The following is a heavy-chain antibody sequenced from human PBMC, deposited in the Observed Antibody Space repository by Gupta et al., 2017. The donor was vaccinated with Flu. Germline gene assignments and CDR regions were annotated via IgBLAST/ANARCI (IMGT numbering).Heavy chain of an antibody. D-gene: IGHD3-22*01. V-gene: IGHV4-39*01. CDR1: Y. CDR3: ARQDQLLSSGSFDY. CDR2: IYYGGST. J-gene: IGHJ4*02. Sequence: YWGWVRQPPGKGLEWIGSIYYGGSTYHNPSLKSRVTISVDISKNHFSLKVSSVTAADTAKYYCARQDQLLSSGSFDYWGQGTLVTVSS.